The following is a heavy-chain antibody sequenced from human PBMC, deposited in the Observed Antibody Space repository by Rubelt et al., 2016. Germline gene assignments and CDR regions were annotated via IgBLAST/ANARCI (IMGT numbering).Heavy chain of an antibody. D-gene: IGHD5-12*01. CDR2: INTYNGDA. V-gene: IGHV1-18*01. CDR3: ARDNGYDSRVDN. Sequence: QVQLVQSGAEVKKPGASVKVSCKVSGYSFTKYGISWVRQAPGQGLEWMGWINTYNGDADYEQKFQGRVTMTMDTTASTAYMELRSLSSGDTALYDCARDNGYDSRVDNWGQGTLVTVSS. J-gene: IGHJ4*02. CDR1: GYSFTKYG.